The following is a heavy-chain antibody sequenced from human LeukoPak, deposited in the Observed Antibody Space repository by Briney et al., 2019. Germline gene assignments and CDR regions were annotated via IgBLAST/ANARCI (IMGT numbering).Heavy chain of an antibody. Sequence: GGSLRLSCAASGSTVSSNYMSWVRQAPGKGLEWVSVIYSGGSTYYADSVRGRFTISRDNSKNTLYLQMNSLRAEDTAVYYCARYSGSYYYFDYWGQGTLVTVSS. D-gene: IGHD1-26*01. CDR2: IYSGGST. V-gene: IGHV3-53*01. CDR3: ARYSGSYYYFDY. CDR1: GSTVSSNY. J-gene: IGHJ4*02.